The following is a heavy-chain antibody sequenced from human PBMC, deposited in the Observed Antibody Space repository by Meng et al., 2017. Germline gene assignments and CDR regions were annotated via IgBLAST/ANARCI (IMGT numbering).Heavy chain of an antibody. Sequence: GGSLRLSCAASGFTFSSYSMNWVRQAPGKGLEWVSSISSDSTYIYYADSVKGRFTVSRDSAKNSLYLQMNSLRADDTAVYYCAREAGGKQPFNNWFDPWGQGTLVTVSS. D-gene: IGHD4-23*01. V-gene: IGHV3-21*01. CDR1: GFTFSSYS. J-gene: IGHJ5*02. CDR3: AREAGGKQPFNNWFDP. CDR2: ISSDSTYI.